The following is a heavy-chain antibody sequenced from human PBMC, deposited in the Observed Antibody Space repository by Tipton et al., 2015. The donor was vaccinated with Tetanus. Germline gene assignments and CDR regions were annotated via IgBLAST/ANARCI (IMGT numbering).Heavy chain of an antibody. CDR3: ARANYDSSKKGPFDS. Sequence: LRLSCTVSGGSLRGGDHNWSWIRQAPGKGLEWLAYIPSSGRRKPNYFLKSRITMTLDTSKNQFSLKLASVAAADTAMYFCARANYDSSKKGPFDSWGQGILGIVST. D-gene: IGHD3-3*01. J-gene: IGHJ4*02. CDR1: GGSLRGGDHN. CDR2: IPSSGRR. V-gene: IGHV4-61*08.